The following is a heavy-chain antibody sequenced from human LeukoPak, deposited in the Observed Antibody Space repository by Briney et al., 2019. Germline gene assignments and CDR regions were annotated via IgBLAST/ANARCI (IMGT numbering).Heavy chain of an antibody. V-gene: IGHV4-59*08. Sequence: SETLSLTCTVSGGSISSYYWSWIRQPPGKGLEWIGYIYYSGSTNYNPSLESRVTISVDTSKNQFSLKLSSVTAADTAVYYCARYAIFGVVPYYYYGMDVWGQGTTVTVSS. D-gene: IGHD3-3*01. CDR1: GGSISSYY. J-gene: IGHJ6*02. CDR2: IYYSGST. CDR3: ARYAIFGVVPYYYYGMDV.